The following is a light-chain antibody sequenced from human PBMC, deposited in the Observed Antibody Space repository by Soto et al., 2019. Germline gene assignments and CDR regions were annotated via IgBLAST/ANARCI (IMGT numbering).Light chain of an antibody. CDR2: DVK. CDR1: SSDVGVYNY. CDR3: CSYAGDYTFV. Sequence: QSALTQPRSVSGSPGQSVTISCTGTSSDVGVYNYVTWYQQYPGKAPKVMIYDVKTRPSGVPDRFSGSKSGNTASLTISGLPAEDEADYYCCSYAGDYTFVFGTGTKLTVL. J-gene: IGLJ1*01. V-gene: IGLV2-11*01.